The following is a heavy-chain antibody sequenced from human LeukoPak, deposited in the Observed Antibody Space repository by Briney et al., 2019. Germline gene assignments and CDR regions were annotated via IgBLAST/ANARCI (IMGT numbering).Heavy chain of an antibody. CDR2: IIPIFGTA. D-gene: IGHD6-19*01. V-gene: IGHV1-69*05. CDR1: GGTFSSYA. Sequence: ASVKVSCKASGGTFSSYAISWVRQAPGQGREWMGGIIPIFGTANYAQKFQGSVTITTDESTSTAYMELSSLRSEDTAVYYCARVVRGWSTFDYWGQGTLVTVSS. J-gene: IGHJ4*02. CDR3: ARVVRGWSTFDY.